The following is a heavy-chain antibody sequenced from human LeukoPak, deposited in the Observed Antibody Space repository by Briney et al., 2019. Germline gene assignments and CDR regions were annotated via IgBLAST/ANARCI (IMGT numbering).Heavy chain of an antibody. D-gene: IGHD3-22*01. CDR2: ISAYNGNT. CDR3: ARDGYDTNFDY. V-gene: IGHV1-18*04. Sequence: GASVKVSCKASGYTFTGYYMHWVRQAPGQGLEWMGRISAYNGNTNYAQKLQGRVTMTTDTSTSTAYMELRSLRSDDTAVYYCARDGYDTNFDYWGQGTLVTVSS. J-gene: IGHJ4*02. CDR1: GYTFTGYY.